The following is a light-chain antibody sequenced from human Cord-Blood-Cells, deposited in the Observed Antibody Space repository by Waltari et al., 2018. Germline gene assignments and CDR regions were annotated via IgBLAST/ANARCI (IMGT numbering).Light chain of an antibody. Sequence: EIVMPQSPATLSVSPGERATISCRASQSVSSNLAWYQQKPGQAPMLLIYGASTRATGIPARFSGSGSGTEFTLTISSLQSEDFAVYYCQQYNNWPLTFGGGTKVEIK. CDR1: QSVSSN. CDR3: QQYNNWPLT. V-gene: IGKV3-15*01. J-gene: IGKJ4*01. CDR2: GAS.